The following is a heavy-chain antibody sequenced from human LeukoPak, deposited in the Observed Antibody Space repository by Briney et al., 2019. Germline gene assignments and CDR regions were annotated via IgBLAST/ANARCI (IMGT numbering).Heavy chain of an antibody. Sequence: ASVKVSCKASGYTFSDYYTHWVRQAPGQGLEWMGWINPNSAATNYAQRFQGRVTMTRDTSITTAYMVLSSLRSEDTAVYYCARSLPYYGMDVWGQGTTVTVSS. CDR3: ARSLPYYGMDV. CDR1: GYTFSDYY. V-gene: IGHV1-2*02. J-gene: IGHJ6*02. CDR2: INPNSAAT.